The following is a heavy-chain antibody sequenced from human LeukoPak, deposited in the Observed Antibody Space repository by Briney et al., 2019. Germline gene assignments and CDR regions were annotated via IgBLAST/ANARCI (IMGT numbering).Heavy chain of an antibody. D-gene: IGHD3-22*01. CDR3: AKDQVPFDSRDGMDV. J-gene: IGHJ6*02. Sequence: GGSRRLSCAASGFAFRSYGMHWVRQAPGKGLEWVALISDDGIKKYYGDSVKGRFSISRDNSKNTLYLQMNSLRAEDTATYYCAKDQVPFDSRDGMDVWRQGTTVTVSS. CDR2: ISDDGIKK. CDR1: GFAFRSYG. V-gene: IGHV3-30*18.